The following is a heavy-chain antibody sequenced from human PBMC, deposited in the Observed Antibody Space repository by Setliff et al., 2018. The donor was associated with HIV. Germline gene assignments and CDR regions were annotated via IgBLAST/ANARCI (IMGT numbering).Heavy chain of an antibody. J-gene: IGHJ5*02. CDR1: GFTFSSYA. V-gene: IGHV3-23*01. CDR2: ISGSGGST. CDR3: AKTAYYFNTGGPKGWFDP. D-gene: IGHD2-8*02. Sequence: GGSLRLSCAASGFTFSSYAMSWVRQAPGKGLEWVSAISGSGGSTYYADSVKGRFTISRDNSKNTLYMVMDSLRADDTAVYYCAKTAYYFNTGGPKGWFDPWGQGTLVTVSS.